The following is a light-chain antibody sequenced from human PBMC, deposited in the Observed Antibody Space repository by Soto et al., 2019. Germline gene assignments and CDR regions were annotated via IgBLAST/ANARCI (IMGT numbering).Light chain of an antibody. CDR1: QSISSY. CDR3: QQYNSYSQT. Sequence: DIQMTQFPPSVSASVGDRVAMAFRSSQSISSYLNWYQQKPGKAPKLLIYKASSLESGVPSRFSGSGSGTEFTLTISSLQPDDFATYYCQQYNSYSQTFGQGTKVDI. V-gene: IGKV1-5*03. J-gene: IGKJ1*01. CDR2: KAS.